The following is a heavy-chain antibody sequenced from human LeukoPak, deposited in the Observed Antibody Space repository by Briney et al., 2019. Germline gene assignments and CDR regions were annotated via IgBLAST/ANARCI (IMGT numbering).Heavy chain of an antibody. D-gene: IGHD3-22*01. CDR2: IYTSGST. Sequence: SQTLSLTCTVSGGSISSGSYYWSWIRQPAGKGLEWIGRIYTSGSTNYNPSLKSRVTISVDTSKNQFSLKLSSVTAADTAVYYCASGYYYDSSGYYTDYWGQGTLVTVSS. CDR1: GGSISSGSYY. J-gene: IGHJ4*02. CDR3: ASGYYYDSSGYYTDY. V-gene: IGHV4-61*02.